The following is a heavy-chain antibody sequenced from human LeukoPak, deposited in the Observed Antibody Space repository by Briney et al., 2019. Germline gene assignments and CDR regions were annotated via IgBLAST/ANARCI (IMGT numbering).Heavy chain of an antibody. V-gene: IGHV3-23*01. J-gene: IGHJ4*02. Sequence: GGSLRLSCAASGFTFSSYAMTWVRQAPGKGLEWVSAISGSGGNTYYADSVKGRFTISRDNSKNTLYLQMNSLRAEDTAVFYCAKGGGGDIAASGTWGYFFDYWGQGTLVTVSS. CDR1: GFTFSSYA. CDR2: ISGSGGNT. D-gene: IGHD6-13*01. CDR3: AKGGGGDIAASGTWGYFFDY.